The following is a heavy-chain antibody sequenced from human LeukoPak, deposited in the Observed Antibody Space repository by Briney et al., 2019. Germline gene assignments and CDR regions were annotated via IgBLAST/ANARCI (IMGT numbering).Heavy chain of an antibody. V-gene: IGHV4-61*02. CDR1: GGSISSGSYY. J-gene: IGHJ2*01. CDR3: ARDSRYGDYWYFDP. D-gene: IGHD4-17*01. Sequence: PSQTLSLTCTVSGGSISSGSYYWSWIRQPAGKGLEWIGRIYTSGSTNYNPSLKSRVTISVDTSKNQFSLKLSSVTAADTAVYYCARDSRYGDYWYFDPWGRGTLVTVSS. CDR2: IYTSGST.